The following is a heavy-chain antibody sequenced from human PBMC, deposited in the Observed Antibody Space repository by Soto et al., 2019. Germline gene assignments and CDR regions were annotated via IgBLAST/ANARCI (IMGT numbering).Heavy chain of an antibody. CDR3: ARSQVSSTSLEIYYYYYYGIDV. CDR2: IITISGTA. D-gene: IGHD2-2*01. V-gene: IGHV1-69*01. J-gene: IGHJ6*02. Sequence: QVQLVQSGAEVKKPGSSVKVSCKASGGTFRSYAISWVRQAPGQGLEWMGGIITISGTANYAQKFQGRVTISADESTSTALMELSSLRSEDTAVYYCARSQVSSTSLEIYYYYYYGIDVWGQGTTVTGSS. CDR1: GGTFRSYA.